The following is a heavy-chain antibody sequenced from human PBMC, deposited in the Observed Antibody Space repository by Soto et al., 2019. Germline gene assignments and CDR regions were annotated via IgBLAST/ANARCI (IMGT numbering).Heavy chain of an antibody. CDR1: GYTFTGYY. J-gene: IGHJ4*02. D-gene: IGHD3-10*01. Sequence: GASVKVSCKASGYTFTGYYMHWVRQAPGQGLEWMGWINPNSGGTNYAQKFQGWVTMTRDTSISTAYMELSRLRSDDTAVYYCARDLWFGEPVGYYFDYWGQGTLVTVSS. CDR2: INPNSGGT. CDR3: ARDLWFGEPVGYYFDY. V-gene: IGHV1-2*04.